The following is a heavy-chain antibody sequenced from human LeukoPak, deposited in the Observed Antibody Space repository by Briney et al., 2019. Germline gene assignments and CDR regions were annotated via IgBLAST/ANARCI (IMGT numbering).Heavy chain of an antibody. D-gene: IGHD3-22*01. Sequence: GGSLRLSCTASGFTFSTHSMHWVRQAPGKGPVWVSRINSDGSSTRYADSVTGRFTISRDNAKNTVYLQMNSLRDEDTAVYYCASGWYYDSSGYYVDAFDFWGQGTMVTVSS. CDR1: GFTFSTHS. J-gene: IGHJ3*01. CDR3: ASGWYYDSSGYYVDAFDF. V-gene: IGHV3-74*01. CDR2: INSDGSST.